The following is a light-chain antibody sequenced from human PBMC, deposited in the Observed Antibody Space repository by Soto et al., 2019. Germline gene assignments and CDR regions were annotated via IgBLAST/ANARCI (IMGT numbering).Light chain of an antibody. V-gene: IGLV2-14*01. J-gene: IGLJ2*01. CDR2: DVT. Sequence: QSALTQPASVSGSPGQSITISCTGTSSDVGGYNYVSWYQQHPGKAPKLMIYDVTNRPSGVSNRFSGSKSGNSASLTISGLDAEDEADYYCSYDTTSNPVVFGGGTKVTVL. CDR1: SSDVGGYNY. CDR3: SYDTTSNPVV.